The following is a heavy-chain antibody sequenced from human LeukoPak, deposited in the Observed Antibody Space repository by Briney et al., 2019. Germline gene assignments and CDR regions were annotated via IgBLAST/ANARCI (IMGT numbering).Heavy chain of an antibody. CDR1: GGSISSGGYY. CDR3: ARANPPPPYYDSSGPWYFDY. V-gene: IGHV4-31*03. J-gene: IGHJ4*02. Sequence: SQTLSLTCTVSGGSISSGGYYRSWIRQHPGKGLEWIGYIYYSGSTYYNPSLKSRVTISVDTSKNQFSLKLSSVTAADTAVYYCARANPPPPYYDSSGPWYFDYWGQGTLVTVSS. D-gene: IGHD3-22*01. CDR2: IYYSGST.